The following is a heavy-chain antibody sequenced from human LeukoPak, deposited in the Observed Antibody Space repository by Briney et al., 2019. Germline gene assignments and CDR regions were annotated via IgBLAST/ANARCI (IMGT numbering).Heavy chain of an antibody. CDR3: ASRYCSTTSCYMRGYFQD. CDR1: GYSISGGYY. V-gene: IGHV4-38-2*01. J-gene: IGHJ1*01. CDR2: IYHSGST. Sequence: PSETLSLTCAVSGYSISGGYYWGWIRPPPGKGLEWIGNIYHSGSTYYNPSLKSRVTISVDTSKNKFSLKLRSVTAADTAEYYCASRYCSTTSCYMRGYFQDWGQGTLVTVSS. D-gene: IGHD2-2*02.